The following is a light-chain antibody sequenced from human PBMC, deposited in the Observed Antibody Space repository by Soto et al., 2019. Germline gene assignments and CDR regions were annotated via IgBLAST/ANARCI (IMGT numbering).Light chain of an antibody. J-gene: IGKJ4*01. CDR2: GAS. Sequence: EIVMTQSASTLSVSPGERATLSCRASQSVSNNLAWYQQKPGQAPRLFIYGASTRATGIPVRFSGSGSGTEFTLTISSLQPDDFATYYCQQYNSYSPLTFGGGTKVDIK. CDR3: QQYNSYSPLT. V-gene: IGKV3-15*01. CDR1: QSVSNN.